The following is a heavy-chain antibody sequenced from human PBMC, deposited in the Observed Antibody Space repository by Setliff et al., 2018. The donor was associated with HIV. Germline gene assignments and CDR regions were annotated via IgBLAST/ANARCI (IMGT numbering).Heavy chain of an antibody. V-gene: IGHV4-39*01. J-gene: IGHJ4*02. CDR2: LYSSGRT. CDR3: AGSYGSSRFGPFDY. D-gene: IGHD6-13*01. Sequence: SETLSLTCSVSGASISSSSNSWGWIRQPPGKGLEWIGSLYSSGRTYYKSSLKSRVNISVDASRNQFSLRLDSLTAADTAIYYCAGSYGSSRFGPFDYWGQGTLVTVSS. CDR1: GASISSSSNS.